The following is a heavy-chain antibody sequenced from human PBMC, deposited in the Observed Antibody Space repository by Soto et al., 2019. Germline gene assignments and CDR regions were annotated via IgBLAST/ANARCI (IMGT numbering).Heavy chain of an antibody. Sequence: QVQLQESGPGLVKPSETLSLTCTVSGGSISSYYWSWIRQPPGKGLEGIVYIYYSGSTNYNPSLKSRVTISVATAKNQCPLKLSSVIAADTAVYYCARGDNWNYDNWFDPWGQGTLVTVSS. CDR3: ARGDNWNYDNWFDP. D-gene: IGHD1-7*01. CDR2: IYYSGST. J-gene: IGHJ5*02. V-gene: IGHV4-59*01. CDR1: GGSISSYY.